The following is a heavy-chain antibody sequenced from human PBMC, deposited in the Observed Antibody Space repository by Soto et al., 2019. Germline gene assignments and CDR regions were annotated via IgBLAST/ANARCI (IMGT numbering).Heavy chain of an antibody. D-gene: IGHD2-2*01. Sequence: EVQLLESGGGLEQPGGSLRLSCVGSGHTFHNYAMTWVRQAPGKGLEWVSGISGSGGSTYYADSVRGRFTIPRDDPKKPVNFKRTGLKAGTPAVYNWAKVSRGMGALPASINWGKGPLVPVS. CDR2: ISGSGGST. CDR1: GHTFHNYA. CDR3: AKVSRGMGALPASIN. V-gene: IGHV3-23*01. J-gene: IGHJ4*02.